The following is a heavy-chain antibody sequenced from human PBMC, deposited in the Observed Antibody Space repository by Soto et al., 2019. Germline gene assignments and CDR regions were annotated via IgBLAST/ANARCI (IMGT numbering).Heavy chain of an antibody. Sequence: QVQLVESGGGVVQPGRSLRLSCAASGFTFSSYGMHWVRQAPGKGLEWVAVIWYDGSNKYYADSVKGRFTISRDNSKNTLYLQMNSLRAEDTAVYYCARDRMEYSGYDLFDYWGQGTLVTVSS. CDR3: ARDRMEYSGYDLFDY. V-gene: IGHV3-33*01. CDR2: IWYDGSNK. J-gene: IGHJ4*02. CDR1: GFTFSSYG. D-gene: IGHD5-12*01.